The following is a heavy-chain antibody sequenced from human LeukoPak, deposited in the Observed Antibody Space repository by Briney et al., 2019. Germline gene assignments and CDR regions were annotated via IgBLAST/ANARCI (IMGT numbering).Heavy chain of an antibody. Sequence: GGSLSLSCAASGFTFSRYGMHGVRQAPGKGLEWVAVISYDGSNKYYAASVKGRFTLSRDNTKNTLYLQINSLRAEDTAVYYCTKVAAGEPLTVDYWGQGTLVTVSS. CDR3: TKVAAGEPLTVDY. V-gene: IGHV3-30*18. CDR2: ISYDGSNK. CDR1: GFTFSRYG. J-gene: IGHJ4*02. D-gene: IGHD3-16*01.